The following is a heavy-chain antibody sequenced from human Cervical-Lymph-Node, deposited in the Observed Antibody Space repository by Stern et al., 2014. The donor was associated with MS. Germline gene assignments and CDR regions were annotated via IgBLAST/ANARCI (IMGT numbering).Heavy chain of an antibody. D-gene: IGHD3-3*01. V-gene: IGHV7-4-1*02. Sequence: QVQLVQSGSELKKPGASVTVSCKASGYTFTKYLIHWVRQAPGQGLEWMGWINSNTGAPMYARDFAGRFVFSLDTSVTTAYLQISRLKTEDTAVYYCARDTSDFWSDYGHNWFDPWGQGTLVTVSS. CDR1: GYTFTKYL. CDR2: INSNTGAP. J-gene: IGHJ5*02. CDR3: ARDTSDFWSDYGHNWFDP.